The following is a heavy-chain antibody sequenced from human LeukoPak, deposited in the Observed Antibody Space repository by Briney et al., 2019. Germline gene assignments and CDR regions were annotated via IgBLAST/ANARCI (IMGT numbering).Heavy chain of an antibody. D-gene: IGHD2-15*01. CDR1: GYIFTSYY. J-gene: IGHJ6*02. CDR3: ARDLVVVVAATSRRYYGMDV. V-gene: IGHV1-46*01. Sequence: GASVKVSCKASGYIFTSYYMHWVRQAPGQGLEWMGIINPSGGSTSYAQKFQGRVTMTRDTSTSTVYMELSSLRSEDTAVYYCARDLVVVVAATSRRYYGMDVWGQETTVTVSS. CDR2: INPSGGST.